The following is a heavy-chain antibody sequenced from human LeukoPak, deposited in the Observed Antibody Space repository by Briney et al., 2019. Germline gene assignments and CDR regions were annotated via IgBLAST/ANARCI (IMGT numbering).Heavy chain of an antibody. Sequence: GGSLRLSCAASGFTFSSYAMHWVRQAPGKGLEWVAAISYDGSNKYYADSVKGRFTISRDNSKNTLYLQMNSLRAEDTAVYYCARSVGATSSYYYGMDVWGQGTTVTVSS. CDR2: ISYDGSNK. J-gene: IGHJ6*02. V-gene: IGHV3-30*04. CDR3: ARSVGATSSYYYGMDV. D-gene: IGHD1-26*01. CDR1: GFTFSSYA.